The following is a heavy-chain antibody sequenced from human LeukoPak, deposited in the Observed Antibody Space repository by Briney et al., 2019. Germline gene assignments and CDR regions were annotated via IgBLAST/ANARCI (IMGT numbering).Heavy chain of an antibody. CDR1: GGSITNTNYY. J-gene: IGHJ4*02. CDR3: AREWQYQFDY. D-gene: IGHD4-11*01. CDR2: VYHSGIT. Sequence: SETLSLTCTVSGGSITNTNYYWAWIRQPPGEGLEWIGSVYHSGITYYTPSLKSRVSIAVDTSKNHFSLKVTSVAAADTAVYYCAREWQYQFDYWGQGSLVTISS. V-gene: IGHV4-39*07.